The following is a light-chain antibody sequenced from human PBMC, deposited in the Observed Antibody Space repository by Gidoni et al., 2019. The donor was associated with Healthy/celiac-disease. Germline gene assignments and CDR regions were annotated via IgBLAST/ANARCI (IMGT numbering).Light chain of an antibody. CDR2: KAS. CDR3: QQYNSSPYT. V-gene: IGKV1-5*03. Sequence: DIQRTQSPSTLSASVGDRVTITCRASQSISSWLAWYQQKPGKAPKLLIYKASSLESGVPSRFSGSGSGTEFTLTISSLQPDDFATYYCQQYNSSPYTFGQXTKLEIK. CDR1: QSISSW. J-gene: IGKJ2*01.